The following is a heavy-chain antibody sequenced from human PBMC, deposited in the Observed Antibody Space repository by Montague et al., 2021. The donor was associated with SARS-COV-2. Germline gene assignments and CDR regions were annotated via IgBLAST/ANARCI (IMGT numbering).Heavy chain of an antibody. CDR2: ASPDGSDT. Sequence: SLRLSCAASGFTFSSHWMHWVRQVPGRGLVWVSRASPDGSDTTYTDSVEGRFTISRDNSKNTLYLQMNSLRAEDTAVYYCARELADYGMDVWGQGTTVTVSS. CDR1: GFTFSSHW. CDR3: ARELADYGMDV. J-gene: IGHJ6*02. V-gene: IGHV3-74*01.